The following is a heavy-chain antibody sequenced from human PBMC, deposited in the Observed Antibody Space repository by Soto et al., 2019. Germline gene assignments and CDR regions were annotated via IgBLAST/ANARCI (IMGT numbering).Heavy chain of an antibody. CDR2: ISAHNGNT. CDR3: ARGRYGDY. Sequence: QVHLVQSGAEVKKPGASVKVSCKGSGYTVTSYGITWVRQAPGQGLEWMGWISAHNGNTDYAQKLQGRVTVTRDTSTSTAYMELRSLRSDATAGYYCARGRYGDYWGQGALVTVSS. V-gene: IGHV1-18*01. CDR1: GYTVTSYG. J-gene: IGHJ4*02. D-gene: IGHD1-1*01.